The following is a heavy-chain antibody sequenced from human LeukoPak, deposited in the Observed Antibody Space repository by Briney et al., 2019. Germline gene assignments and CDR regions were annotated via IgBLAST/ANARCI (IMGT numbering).Heavy chain of an antibody. D-gene: IGHD3-22*01. J-gene: IGHJ4*02. CDR2: IYYSGST. CDR3: ARSRDYYDSRSFDY. V-gene: IGHV4-39*07. CDR1: GGSISSSSYS. Sequence: PSETLSLTCTVSGGSISSSSYSWGWIRQPPGKGLEWIGSIYYSGSTYYNPSLKSRVTMSVDTSKNQFSLKLSSVTAADTAVYYCARSRDYYDSRSFDYWGQGTLVTVSS.